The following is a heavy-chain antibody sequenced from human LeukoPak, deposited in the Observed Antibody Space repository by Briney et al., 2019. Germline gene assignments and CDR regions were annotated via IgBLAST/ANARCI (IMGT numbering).Heavy chain of an antibody. J-gene: IGHJ3*02. Sequence: GGALRLSCAGCGFTFSSYWMNWVRQAPGKGVVWVSRIYSDGSSTTYAGSVKGRFSISRGNAKNTLYLQMNSLRAEDTALYYCAKERGYCGGDCPGHDAFDSWGQGTMVTVSA. CDR2: IYSDGSST. CDR3: AKERGYCGGDCPGHDAFDS. V-gene: IGHV3-74*01. D-gene: IGHD2-21*02. CDR1: GFTFSSYW.